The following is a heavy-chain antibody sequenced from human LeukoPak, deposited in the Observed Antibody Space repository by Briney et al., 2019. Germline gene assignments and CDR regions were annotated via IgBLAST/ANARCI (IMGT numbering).Heavy chain of an antibody. J-gene: IGHJ4*01. CDR1: GVSLSSYY. Sequence: PSETLSLTCSVSGVSLSSYYWSWIRQSPGKGLEWIGYISYSGGTNYNPSLKRRVTISLDTSMNQFSLQLSSVTAADTAVYYCVRGERLGGDYWGHGTLVTVSS. CDR3: VRGERLGGDY. V-gene: IGHV4-59*01. CDR2: ISYSGGT. D-gene: IGHD3-10*01.